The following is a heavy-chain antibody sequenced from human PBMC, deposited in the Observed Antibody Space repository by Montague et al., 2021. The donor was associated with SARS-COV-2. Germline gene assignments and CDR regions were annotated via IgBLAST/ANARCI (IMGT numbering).Heavy chain of an antibody. J-gene: IGHJ5*01. D-gene: IGHD5-24*01. CDR3: AREDRWDWVDS. CDR1: GGSINSYF. CDR2: ISYRGST. Sequence: SETLSLTCTVSGGSINSYFWSWIRQPPGKGLEWIGYISYRGSTNYNPSLQSRVTISVDPSKNQFSLKLISVTAADTAVYYCAREDRWDWVDSWGQGTLVIVSS. V-gene: IGHV4-59*01.